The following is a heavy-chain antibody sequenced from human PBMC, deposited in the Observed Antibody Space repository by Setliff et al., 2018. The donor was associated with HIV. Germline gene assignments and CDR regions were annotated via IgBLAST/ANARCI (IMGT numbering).Heavy chain of an antibody. CDR3: ARDGPGGSFGY. Sequence: LRLSCGASGFTFRTYWMNWVRQAPGKGLQWVANIKQDGSEKHYVDSVKGRFTISRDNAKNSVYLQMNSLRVEDTAVYYCARDGPGGSFGYWGQGTPVAVSS. J-gene: IGHJ4*02. CDR1: GFTFRTYW. D-gene: IGHD6-13*01. CDR2: IKQDGSEK. V-gene: IGHV3-7*01.